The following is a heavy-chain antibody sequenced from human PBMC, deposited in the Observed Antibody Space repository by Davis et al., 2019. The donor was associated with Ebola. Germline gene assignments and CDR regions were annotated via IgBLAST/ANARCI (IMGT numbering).Heavy chain of an antibody. D-gene: IGHD1-14*01. J-gene: IGHJ6*02. Sequence: SETLSLTCTVSGGSTSTYYWSWIRQPPGKGLEWIGYIYYSGSTNYNPSLKSRVTISVDTSKNQFSLKLSSVTAADTAVYYCARGPGIMGMDVWGQGTTVTVSS. CDR2: IYYSGST. V-gene: IGHV4-59*12. CDR1: GGSTSTYY. CDR3: ARGPGIMGMDV.